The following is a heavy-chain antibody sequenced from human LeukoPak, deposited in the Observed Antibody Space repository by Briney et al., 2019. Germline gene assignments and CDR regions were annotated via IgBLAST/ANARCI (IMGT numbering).Heavy chain of an antibody. CDR1: GFTFSAYH. CDR3: ADDIAVAGAHDAFDI. CDR2: ISTTGTTI. D-gene: IGHD6-19*01. J-gene: IGHJ3*02. V-gene: IGHV3-48*01. Sequence: GGSLRLSCAASGFTFSAYHINWVRQAPGKGLEWISYISTTGTTIHYADSVKGRFATSRDNSKNTLYLQMNSLRAEDTAVYYCADDIAVAGAHDAFDIWGQGTMVTVSS.